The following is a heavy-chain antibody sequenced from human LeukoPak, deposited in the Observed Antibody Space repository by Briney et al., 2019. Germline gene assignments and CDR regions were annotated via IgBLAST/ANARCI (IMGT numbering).Heavy chain of an antibody. V-gene: IGHV4-59*01. D-gene: IGHD3-22*01. CDR3: ERVRWLHAYYSYYYMDV. CDR1: DDSIITYN. Sequence: SETLSLTCTVSDDSIITYNWSGIRQPPGKGLEWIGYIYHSGSTNYNPSLRSRVTISVDTSKSQLSLKLNSVTAADTAVYFCERVRWLHAYYSYYYMDVWGRGTTVTVSS. J-gene: IGHJ6*03. CDR2: IYHSGST.